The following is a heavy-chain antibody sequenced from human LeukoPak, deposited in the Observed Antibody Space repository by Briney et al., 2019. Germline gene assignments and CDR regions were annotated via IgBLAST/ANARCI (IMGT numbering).Heavy chain of an antibody. J-gene: IGHJ5*02. CDR2: IYHSGST. CDR3: ARDQSNWFDP. V-gene: IGHV4-38-2*02. Sequence: KPSETLSLTCTVSGYSISSGYYWGWIRQPPGKGLEWIGSIYHSGSTYYNPSLKSRVTISVDTSKNQFSLKLSSVTAADTAVYYCARDQSNWFDPWGQGTLVTVSS. CDR1: GYSISSGYY.